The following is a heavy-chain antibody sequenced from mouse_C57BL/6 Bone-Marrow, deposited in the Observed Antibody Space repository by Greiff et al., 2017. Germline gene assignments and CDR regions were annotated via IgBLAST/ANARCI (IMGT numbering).Heavy chain of an antibody. D-gene: IGHD1-1*01. V-gene: IGHV1-15*01. CDR1: GYTFTDYE. CDR2: IDPETGGA. J-gene: IGHJ4*01. CDR3: TGERSEDF. Sequence: VQLQESGAELVRPGASVTLSCKASGYTFTDYEMHWVKQTPVHGLEWIGAIDPETGGAAYNQKFKGKAILTADKSSSTAYMELRSLTSEDSAVYCCTGERSEDFGGQGTSVTVSS.